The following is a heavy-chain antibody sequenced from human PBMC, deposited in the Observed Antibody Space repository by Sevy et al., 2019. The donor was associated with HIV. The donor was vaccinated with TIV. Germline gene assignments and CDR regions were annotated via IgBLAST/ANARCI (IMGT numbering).Heavy chain of an antibody. Sequence: GGCLRLSCAASGFTFSNYAMTWVRQAPGKGLERVSATSGTGGSTYYADSVKGRFTISRDNSKNTLYLQMNSLRVEDTVIYYCAKGGYRPSAGDSLYLFDYWGQGTLVYVSS. CDR2: TSGTGGST. D-gene: IGHD6-13*01. J-gene: IGHJ4*02. CDR1: GFTFSNYA. CDR3: AKGGYRPSAGDSLYLFDY. V-gene: IGHV3-23*01.